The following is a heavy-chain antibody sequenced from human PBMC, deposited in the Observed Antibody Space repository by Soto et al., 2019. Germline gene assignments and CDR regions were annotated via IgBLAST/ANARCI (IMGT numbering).Heavy chain of an antibody. D-gene: IGHD6-13*01. V-gene: IGHV4-59*01. CDR3: ARVREYSSSWLESNWFDP. CDR2: IYYSGST. Sequence: QVQLQESGPGLVKPSETLSLTCTVSGGSISSYYWSWIRQPLGKGLEWIGYIYYSGSTNYNPSLKSRVTISVDTSKNQFSLKLSSVTAADTAVYYCARVREYSSSWLESNWFDPWGQGTLVTVSS. J-gene: IGHJ5*02. CDR1: GGSISSYY.